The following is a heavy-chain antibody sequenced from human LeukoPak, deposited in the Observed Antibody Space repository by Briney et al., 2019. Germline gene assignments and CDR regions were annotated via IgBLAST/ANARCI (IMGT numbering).Heavy chain of an antibody. J-gene: IGHJ6*03. CDR3: ARVTSSWVDYYYYMDV. V-gene: IGHV4-59*12. CDR2: MYYSGST. D-gene: IGHD2-15*01. Sequence: SETLSLTCTVSGGSISRYYWSWIRQPPGKGLEWIGSMYYSGSTYYKPSLKSRVTISEDTSKNQFSLRLTSVTAADTAVYYCARVTSSWVDYYYYMDVWGKGTTVTISS. CDR1: GGSISRYY.